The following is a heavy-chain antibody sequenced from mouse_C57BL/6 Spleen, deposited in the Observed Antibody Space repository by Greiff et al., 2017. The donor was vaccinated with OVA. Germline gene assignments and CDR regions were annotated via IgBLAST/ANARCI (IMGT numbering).Heavy chain of an antibody. CDR3: ATIYDGYYPTY. J-gene: IGHJ3*01. Sequence: QVQLKESGPELVKPGASVKISCKASGYAFSSSWMNWVKQRPGKGLEWIGRIYPGDGDTNYNGKFKGKATLTADKSSSTAYMQLSSLTSEDSAVYFCATIYDGYYPTYWGQGTLVTVSA. CDR2: IYPGDGDT. CDR1: GYAFSSSW. D-gene: IGHD2-3*01. V-gene: IGHV1-82*01.